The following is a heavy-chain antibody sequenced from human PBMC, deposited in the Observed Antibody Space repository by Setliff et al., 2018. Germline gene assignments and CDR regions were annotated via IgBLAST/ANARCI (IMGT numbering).Heavy chain of an antibody. Sequence: GGSLRLSCAASGFTFGPYTMHWVRQAPGKGLEWVAVISSDGRNENYADSVQGRFTISRDNAKNSLYLQMNSLRAEDTAVYYCAREGKEGFGELPDYYYYYMDVWGKGTTVTVSS. CDR2: ISSDGRNE. V-gene: IGHV3-30*04. CDR1: GFTFGPYT. CDR3: AREGKEGFGELPDYYYYYMDV. D-gene: IGHD3-10*01. J-gene: IGHJ6*03.